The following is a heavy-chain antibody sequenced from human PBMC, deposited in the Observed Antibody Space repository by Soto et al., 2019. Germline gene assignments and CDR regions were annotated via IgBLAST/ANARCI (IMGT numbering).Heavy chain of an antibody. J-gene: IGHJ4*02. CDR2: IIAIFGTA. D-gene: IGHD3-22*01. Sequence: QVQLVQSGAEVRKPGSSVKVSCKASGGTFSRHAISWVRQAPGQVLEWMGGIIAIFGTANHAQKFQGRVTIIADESTSTVYMELRSLRSEDTAMYYCARGWGYDSNDYYYAYWGQGTLVIVSS. V-gene: IGHV1-69*01. CDR3: ARGWGYDSNDYYYAY. CDR1: GGTFSRHA.